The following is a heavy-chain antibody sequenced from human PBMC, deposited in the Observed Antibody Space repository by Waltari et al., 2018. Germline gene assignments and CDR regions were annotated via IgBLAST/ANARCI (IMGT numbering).Heavy chain of an antibody. Sequence: EVQLVESGGGLVQPGGSLRLSCAASGFTFSSYSMNWVRQAPGKGLEWVSYISSSSSTIYYADSVKGRFTISRDNAKNSLYLQRNSLRAEDTAVYYCARRALGYCSGGSCPIHPWWHMDVWGKGTTVTVSS. J-gene: IGHJ6*03. V-gene: IGHV3-48*04. CDR1: GFTFSSYS. CDR3: ARRALGYCSGGSCPIHPWWHMDV. D-gene: IGHD2-15*01. CDR2: ISSSSSTI.